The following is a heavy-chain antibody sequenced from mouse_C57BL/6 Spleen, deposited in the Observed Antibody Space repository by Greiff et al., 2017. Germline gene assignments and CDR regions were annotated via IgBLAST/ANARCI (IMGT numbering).Heavy chain of an antibody. CDR3: TSTGTTSRFAY. D-gene: IGHD4-1*01. Sequence: VHVKQSGAELVRPGASVKLSCTASGFNIKDDYMHWVKQRPEQGLEWIGWIDPENGDTEYASKFQGKATITADTSSNTAYLQLSSLTSEDTAVYYCTSTGTTSRFAYWGQGTLVTVSA. J-gene: IGHJ3*01. CDR1: GFNIKDDY. V-gene: IGHV14-4*01. CDR2: IDPENGDT.